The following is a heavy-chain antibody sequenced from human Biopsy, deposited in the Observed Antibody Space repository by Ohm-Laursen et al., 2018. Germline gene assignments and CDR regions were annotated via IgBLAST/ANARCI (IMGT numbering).Heavy chain of an antibody. V-gene: IGHV4-34*08. CDR2: INRAGTT. J-gene: IGHJ4*02. Sequence: SETLSLTCAVFGKTFSDYQWSWIRQPPGKGLEWIGQINRAGTTNYNPSLKSRVSISADASKYEFSLRLTSVTAADPAVYLCGNEVHGRDYWGLGAQVTVSS. D-gene: IGHD2-15*01. CDR1: GKTFSDYQ. CDR3: GNEVHGRDY.